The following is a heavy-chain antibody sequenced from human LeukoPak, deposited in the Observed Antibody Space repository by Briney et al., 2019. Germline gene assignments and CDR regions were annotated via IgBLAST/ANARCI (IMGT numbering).Heavy chain of an antibody. CDR3: AKDYGRYYDSSGYQPFDY. D-gene: IGHD3-22*01. CDR2: ISGSGGST. V-gene: IGHV3-23*01. CDR1: GFTFSSHA. J-gene: IGHJ4*02. Sequence: GGSLRLSCAASGFTFSSHAMSWVRQAPGKGLEWVSAISGSGGSTYYADSVKGRFTISRDNSKNTLYLQMNSLRAEDTAVYYCAKDYGRYYDSSGYQPFDYWGQGTLVTVSS.